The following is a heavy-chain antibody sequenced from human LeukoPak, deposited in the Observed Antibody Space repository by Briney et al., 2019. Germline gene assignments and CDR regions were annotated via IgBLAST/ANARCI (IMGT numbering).Heavy chain of an antibody. J-gene: IGHJ4*02. Sequence: NPSETLSLTYTVYGDSISSYFWSWIRQPAGKGLEWIRRIYASGSANYNPSLKSRVTMSVDTSKNQFSLKLSSVTAADTAVYYCARVAYDILTGYLYYFDYWGQGTLVTVSS. V-gene: IGHV4-4*07. CDR3: ARVAYDILTGYLYYFDY. CDR2: IYASGSA. D-gene: IGHD3-9*01. CDR1: GDSISSYF.